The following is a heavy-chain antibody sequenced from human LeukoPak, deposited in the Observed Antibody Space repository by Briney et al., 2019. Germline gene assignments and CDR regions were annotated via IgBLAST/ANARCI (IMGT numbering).Heavy chain of an antibody. V-gene: IGHV1-2*02. D-gene: IGHD3-10*01. J-gene: IGHJ4*02. CDR1: GYTFTGYY. CDR3: ARGFGGFGEFDFDY. Sequence: ASLKVSCKASGYTFTGYYIHWVRQAPGQGLEWLGWINPNSGGTNYAQKFQGRVTMTRDTSISTAYMELSRLRSDDTAVYYCARGFGGFGEFDFDYWGQGTLVTVSA. CDR2: INPNSGGT.